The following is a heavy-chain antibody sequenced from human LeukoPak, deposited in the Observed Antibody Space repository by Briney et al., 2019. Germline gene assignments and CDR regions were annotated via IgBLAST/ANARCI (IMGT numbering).Heavy chain of an antibody. CDR3: ARKRRAAAHWFDP. D-gene: IGHD6-13*01. J-gene: IGHJ5*02. CDR2: IYPNNGAT. V-gene: IGHV1-2*02. Sequence: ASVKVSCKASGYTFSGTGWYLYWLRQAPGQGLECMGWIYPNNGATGYAQKFQGRVAMTRDTSISTAYMELSRLRPDDTAVYYCARKRRAAAHWFDPWGQGTLVTVSS. CDR1: GYTFSGTGWY.